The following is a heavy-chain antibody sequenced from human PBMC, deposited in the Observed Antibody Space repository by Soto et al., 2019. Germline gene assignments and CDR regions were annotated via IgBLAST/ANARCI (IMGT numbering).Heavy chain of an antibody. CDR1: GFTFSSYW. V-gene: IGHV3-7*04. J-gene: IGHJ6*02. CDR2: IKLDGSEK. Sequence: EVQLVESGGGLVQPGGSLRLSCAASGFTFSSYWMSWVRQAPGKGLEWVANIKLDGSEKYYVDSVKGRFTISRDNAKNSLYLQMNSLRAEDTAVYYCAREGFQVMSYYGMDVWGQGTTVTVSS. D-gene: IGHD3-16*01. CDR3: AREGFQVMSYYGMDV.